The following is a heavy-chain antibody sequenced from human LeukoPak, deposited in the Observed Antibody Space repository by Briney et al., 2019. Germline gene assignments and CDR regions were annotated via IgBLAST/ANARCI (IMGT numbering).Heavy chain of an antibody. D-gene: IGHD6-13*01. CDR1: GGSISSGTYH. V-gene: IGHV4-31*03. CDR3: ARCTRHINSWTPFDY. CDR2: ISHGGTT. Sequence: PSETLSLTCTVSGGSISSGTYHWSWIRQYAGKGLEWIGHISHGGTTYYNPSLKSRVTISVDKSKNQLSLELTSVTAADTAVYYCARCTRHINSWTPFDYWGQGTLVTVSS. J-gene: IGHJ4*02.